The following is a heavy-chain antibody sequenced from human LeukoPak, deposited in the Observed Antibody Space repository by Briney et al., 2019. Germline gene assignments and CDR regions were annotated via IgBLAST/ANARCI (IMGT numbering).Heavy chain of an antibody. D-gene: IGHD3-9*01. CDR3: AREGYDILTGYSRGYFDL. V-gene: IGHV4-59*01. CDR1: GGSISSYY. CDR2: IYHSGST. Sequence: PSETLSLTCTVSGGSISSYYWSWIRQTPGRGLEWIGYIYHSGSTNYNPSLKSRVTISLDTSKNQFSLKLSSVTAADTAVYYCAREGYDILTGYSRGYFDLWGRGTLVTVSS. J-gene: IGHJ2*01.